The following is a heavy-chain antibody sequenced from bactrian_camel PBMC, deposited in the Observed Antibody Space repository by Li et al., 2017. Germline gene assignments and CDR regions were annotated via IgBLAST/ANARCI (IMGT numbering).Heavy chain of an antibody. CDR1: GSIDFSC. D-gene: IGHD7*01. V-gene: IGHV3S53*01. J-gene: IGHJ4*01. CDR3: AADRSVCALVRTGHGGPDKY. CDR2: IDTPGTT. Sequence: VQLVESGGGSVQAGGSLRLSCVAPGSIDFSCMGWFRQTPGREREAVAAIDTPGTTTYSESVKGRFTISRDKAKNALYLEMNSLKPEDTAMYYCAADRSVCALVRTGHGGPDKYWGQGTQVTVS.